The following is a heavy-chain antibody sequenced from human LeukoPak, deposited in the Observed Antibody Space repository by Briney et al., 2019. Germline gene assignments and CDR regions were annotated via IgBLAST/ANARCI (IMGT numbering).Heavy chain of an antibody. CDR1: GFTFSSYG. Sequence: GRSLRLSCAASGFTFSSYGMHWVRQAPGKGLEWVAVIWYDGSNKYYADSVKGRFTISRDNSKNTLYLQMNSLRAEDTAVYYCARDDCSSISCCHNWFDPWGQGTLVTVSS. CDR3: ARDDCSSISCCHNWFDP. V-gene: IGHV3-33*01. D-gene: IGHD2-2*01. J-gene: IGHJ5*02. CDR2: IWYDGSNK.